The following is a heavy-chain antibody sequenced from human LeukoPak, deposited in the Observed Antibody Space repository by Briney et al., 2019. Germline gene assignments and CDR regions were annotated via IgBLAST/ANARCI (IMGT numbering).Heavy chain of an antibody. CDR1: GFTVSSDY. CDR3: ARGGISARPSDS. V-gene: IGHV3-66*01. J-gene: IGHJ4*02. D-gene: IGHD6-6*01. CDR2: VYSGGET. Sequence: GGSLRLSCAASGFTVSSDYITWVRQAPGKGLEWVSVVYSGGETYYAESVKGRFTVSRDNSKNTVYLQMNSLRAEDTAVYFCARGGISARPSDSWGQGTLVTVSS.